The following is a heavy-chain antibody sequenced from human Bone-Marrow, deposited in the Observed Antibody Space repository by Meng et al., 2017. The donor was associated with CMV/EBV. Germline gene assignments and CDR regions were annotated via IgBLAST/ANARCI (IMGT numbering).Heavy chain of an antibody. J-gene: IGHJ4*02. V-gene: IGHV3-30*02. CDR2: IRYDGSNK. CDR3: AKVFLGYCSSTSCYPFDY. D-gene: IGHD2-2*01. CDR1: GFTFSSYG. Sequence: GGSLRLSCAASGFTFSSYGMHWVRQAPGKGLEWVAFIRYDGSNKYYADSVKGRFTISRDNSKNTLYLQMNSLRAEDTAVYYCAKVFLGYCSSTSCYPFDYWGQGTLVNVSS.